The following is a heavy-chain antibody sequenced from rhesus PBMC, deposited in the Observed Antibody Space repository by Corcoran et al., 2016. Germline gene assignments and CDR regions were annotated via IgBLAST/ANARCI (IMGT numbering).Heavy chain of an antibody. Sequence: EVQLVQSGAEVKRPGESLKISCKTSGYSFTSYWISWVRQRPGKGLEWMGAIDTSDSDPRYSPSFQGQVTISADKSISTTYLQWSSLKASDSATYYCAKESRSYYFDYWGQGVLVTVAS. J-gene: IGHJ4*01. CDR3: AKESRSYYFDY. CDR1: GYSFTSYW. CDR2: IDTSDSDP. V-gene: IGHV5-2*01.